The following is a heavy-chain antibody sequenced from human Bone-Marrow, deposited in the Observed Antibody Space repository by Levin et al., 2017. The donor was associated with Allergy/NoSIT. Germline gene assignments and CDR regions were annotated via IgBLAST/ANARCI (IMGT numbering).Heavy chain of an antibody. Sequence: QPGGSLRLSCTTSGFTFRRYAMTWFRQPPGKGLEWVGFIRANGDGGTTEYGTSVEGRFTISRDDSRSIAYLEMSSLKTEDTAVYYCSRGGTWDGSGYFDYWGQGTLVTVSS. CDR1: GFTFRRYA. J-gene: IGHJ4*02. CDR2: IRANGDGGTT. D-gene: IGHD3-22*01. CDR3: SRGGTWDGSGYFDY. V-gene: IGHV3-49*03.